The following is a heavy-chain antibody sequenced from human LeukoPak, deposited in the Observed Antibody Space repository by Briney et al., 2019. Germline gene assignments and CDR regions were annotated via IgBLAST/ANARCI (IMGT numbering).Heavy chain of an antibody. CDR2: ISLSSSYI. CDR1: GFTLRSYS. CDR3: ARDLYYEDSGSDL. D-gene: IGHD1-26*01. V-gene: IGHV3-21*01. Sequence: GGSLRLSCVASGFTLRSYSMNWVRQAPGMGLEWVASISLSSSYIDYADSVKGRFSISRDNAKNSLYLQMNSLRAEDTAVYYCARDLYYEDSGSDLWGQGTLVTVSS. J-gene: IGHJ4*02.